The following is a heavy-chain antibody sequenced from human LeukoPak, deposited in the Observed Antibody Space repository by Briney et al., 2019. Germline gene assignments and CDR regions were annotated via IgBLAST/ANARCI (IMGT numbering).Heavy chain of an antibody. CDR3: ARGSWYDPNWFDP. CDR1: GGSFSGYY. V-gene: IGHV4-34*01. J-gene: IGHJ5*02. Sequence: SETLSLTCAVCGGSFSGYYWSWIRQAPGKGLEWIGEINHSGSTNYNPSLTSRVTISVDTSKNQLSLKLSSVTAADTAVYYCARGSWYDPNWFDPWGQGTLVTVSS. D-gene: IGHD6-13*01. CDR2: INHSGST.